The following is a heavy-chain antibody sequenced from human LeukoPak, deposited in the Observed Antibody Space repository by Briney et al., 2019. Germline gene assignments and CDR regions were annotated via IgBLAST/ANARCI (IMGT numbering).Heavy chain of an antibody. CDR3: ARDSTGWQADSFDV. Sequence: TGGSLRLSCVASGFTFSSRDWMTWVRQAPGKGLEWVADIKQDGSEEYYVDSVRGRFTISRDNGKNSLYLQMNSLRVEDTAVYYCARDSTGWQADSFDVWGQGTMVTVSS. CDR2: IKQDGSEE. CDR1: GFTFSSRDW. J-gene: IGHJ3*01. V-gene: IGHV3-7*01. D-gene: IGHD2-8*02.